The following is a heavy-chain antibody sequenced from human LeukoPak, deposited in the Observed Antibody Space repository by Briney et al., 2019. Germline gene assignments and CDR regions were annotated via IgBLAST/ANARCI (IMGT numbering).Heavy chain of an antibody. D-gene: IGHD3-3*01. CDR1: GGYISSYY. CDR2: IYYTGST. J-gene: IGHJ6*03. V-gene: IGHV4-59*08. CDR3: ARLNHDFWSGYVLYYYYYMDV. Sequence: SETLSLTCTVSGGYISSYYWSWIRQPPGKGLEWIAYIYYTGSTYYNPSLKSRVTISVDTSKNQFSLKLSSVTAADTAVYYCARLNHDFWSGYVLYYYYYMDVWGKGTTVTVSS.